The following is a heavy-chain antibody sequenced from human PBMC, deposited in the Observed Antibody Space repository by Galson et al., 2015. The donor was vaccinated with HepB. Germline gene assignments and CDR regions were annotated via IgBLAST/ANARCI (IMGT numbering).Heavy chain of an antibody. D-gene: IGHD6-13*01. CDR3: ARTPEYSSSWYLDY. CDR1: GFTVSSNY. CDR2: IYSGGST. J-gene: IGHJ4*02. Sequence: SLRLSCAASGFTVSSNYMSWVRQAPGKGLEWVSVIYSGGSTYYADSVKGRFTISRDNSKNTLYLQMNSLRAEDTAVYYCARTPEYSSSWYLDYWGQGTLVTVSS. V-gene: IGHV3-66*01.